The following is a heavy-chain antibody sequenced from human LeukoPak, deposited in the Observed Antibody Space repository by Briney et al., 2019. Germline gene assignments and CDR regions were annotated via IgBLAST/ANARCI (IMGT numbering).Heavy chain of an antibody. J-gene: IGHJ3*02. CDR2: ISYDGSNK. D-gene: IGHD4-23*01. CDR1: GFTFSSYG. V-gene: IGHV3-30*03. Sequence: GGSLRLSCAASGFTFSSYGMHWVRQAPGKGLEWVAVISYDGSNKYYADSVKGRFTISRDNSKNTLYLQMNSLRAEDTAVYYCATDDYGGRRGAFDIWGQGTMVTVSS. CDR3: ATDDYGGRRGAFDI.